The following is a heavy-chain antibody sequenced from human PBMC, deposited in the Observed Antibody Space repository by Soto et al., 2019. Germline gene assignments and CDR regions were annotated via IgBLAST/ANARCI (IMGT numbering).Heavy chain of an antibody. D-gene: IGHD3-22*01. CDR1: GFTFSSYV. J-gene: IGHJ4*02. V-gene: IGHV3-30*18. Sequence: GGSLRLSCAASGFTFSSYVMHWVRQAPGKGLEWVAVISYDGSNKYYADSVKGRFTISRDNSKNTLYLQMNSLRAEDTAVYYCAKDLDSSGPGAFDYWGQGTLVTVSS. CDR3: AKDLDSSGPGAFDY. CDR2: ISYDGSNK.